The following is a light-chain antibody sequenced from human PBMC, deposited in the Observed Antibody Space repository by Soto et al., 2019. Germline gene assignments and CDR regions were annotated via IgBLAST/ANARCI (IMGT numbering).Light chain of an antibody. CDR3: QQCNSYVIT. CDR2: AAS. CDR1: QDITSA. Sequence: AIQLTQSPSSLSASVGDRVTITCRASQDITSALAGYQQKPGKAPNILIYAASSLKSGVPSRFSGSGSGTDFTLTISSLQPEDFATYYCQQCNSYVITFGQGTRLETK. V-gene: IGKV1-13*02. J-gene: IGKJ5*01.